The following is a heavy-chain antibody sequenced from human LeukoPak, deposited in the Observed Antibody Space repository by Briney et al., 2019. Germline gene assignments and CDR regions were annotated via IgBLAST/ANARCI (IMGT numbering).Heavy chain of an antibody. Sequence: GGSLRLSCAASGFTFSNHWMSWVRQAPGKGLEWVANVKQDGSQKYHVDSVKGRFTISRDNPKNSLYLQMNSLRAEDTAVYYCARVPCGGDCYHLDYWGQGTLVTVSS. CDR3: ARVPCGGDCYHLDY. D-gene: IGHD2-21*02. V-gene: IGHV3-7*03. J-gene: IGHJ4*02. CDR1: GFTFSNHW. CDR2: VKQDGSQK.